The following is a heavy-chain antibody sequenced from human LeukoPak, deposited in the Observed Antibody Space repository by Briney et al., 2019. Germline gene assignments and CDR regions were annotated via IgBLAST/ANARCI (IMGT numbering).Heavy chain of an antibody. CDR1: GFTFNTYA. V-gene: IGHV3-23*01. CDR3: ARSGYNRFDY. J-gene: IGHJ4*02. Sequence: GGSLRLSCAASGFTFNTYAMGWVRQAPGKGLEWVSSFSGSGGSTYYADSVKGHFTISRDNSKSTLYLQMNSLRAEDTAIYYCARSGYNRFDYWGQGTLVTVSS. D-gene: IGHD5-24*01. CDR2: FSGSGGST.